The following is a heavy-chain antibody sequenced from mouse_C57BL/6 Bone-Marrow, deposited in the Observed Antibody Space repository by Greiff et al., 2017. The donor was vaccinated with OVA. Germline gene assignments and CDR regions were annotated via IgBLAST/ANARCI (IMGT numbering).Heavy chain of an antibody. CDR3: ARSNYGGRDY. CDR2: IHPNSGST. V-gene: IGHV1-64*01. D-gene: IGHD1-1*01. Sequence: VQLKEPGAELVKPGASVKLSCKASGYTFTSYWMHWVKQRPGQGLEWIGMIHPNSGSTNYNEKFKSKATLTVDKSSSTAYMQLSSLTSEDSAVYYCARSNYGGRDYWGQGTTLTVSS. J-gene: IGHJ2*01. CDR1: GYTFTSYW.